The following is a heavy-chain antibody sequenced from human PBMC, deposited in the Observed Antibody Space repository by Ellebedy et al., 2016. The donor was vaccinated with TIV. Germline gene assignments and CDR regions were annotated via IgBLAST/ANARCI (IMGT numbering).Heavy chain of an antibody. J-gene: IGHJ4*02. CDR2: ISGSGSVT. CDR1: GFTFDSYS. D-gene: IGHD5-18*01. V-gene: IGHV3-48*02. Sequence: PGGSLRLSCAASGFTFDSYSVNWVSQAPGKGLEWVAYISGSGSVTYYADSVRGRFTISRDNAKNSVYLQMNSLRDEDKADYYCARVKSTAMGIDSWGQGTLVTISS. CDR3: ARVKSTAMGIDS.